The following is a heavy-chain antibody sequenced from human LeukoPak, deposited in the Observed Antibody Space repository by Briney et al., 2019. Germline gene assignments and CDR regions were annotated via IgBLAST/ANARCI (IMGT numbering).Heavy chain of an antibody. D-gene: IGHD6-13*01. Sequence: GGSLRLSCAASGFTFSSYGMHWVRQAPGKGLEWVAVISYDGSNKYYADSVKGRFTISRDNSKNTLYLQMNSLRAEDTAVYYCAKFGLSSWYIWRSQDGMDVWGQGTTVTASS. CDR1: GFTFSSYG. CDR3: AKFGLSSWYIWRSQDGMDV. CDR2: ISYDGSNK. V-gene: IGHV3-30*18. J-gene: IGHJ6*02.